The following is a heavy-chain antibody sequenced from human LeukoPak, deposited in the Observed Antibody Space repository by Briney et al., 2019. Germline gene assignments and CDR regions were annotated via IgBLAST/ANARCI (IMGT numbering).Heavy chain of an antibody. J-gene: IGHJ6*03. Sequence: SETLSLTCTVSGGSISSYYWGWIRQPPGKGLEWIGYIYSTESTNYNPSLKSRATVSADTSKNQFSLKLNSVTAADTAVYYCARARDGYSSFYYYYYTDVWGKGTTVTASS. CDR3: ARARDGYSSFYYYYYTDV. CDR2: IYSTEST. D-gene: IGHD5-24*01. CDR1: GGSISSYY. V-gene: IGHV4-59*01.